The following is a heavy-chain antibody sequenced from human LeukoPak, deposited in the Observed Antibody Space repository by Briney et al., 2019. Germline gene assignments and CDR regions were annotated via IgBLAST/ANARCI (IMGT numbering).Heavy chain of an antibody. CDR3: ARETSGYYFY. D-gene: IGHD3-22*01. CDR2: INPSGGST. V-gene: IGHV1-46*01. Sequence: GASVKVSCKASGYTFTSYYMHWARQAPGQGLEWMGIINPSGGSTSYAQKFQGRVTMTTDESTSTAYMELSSLRSEDTAVYYCARETSGYYFYWGQGTLVTVSS. CDR1: GYTFTSYY. J-gene: IGHJ4*02.